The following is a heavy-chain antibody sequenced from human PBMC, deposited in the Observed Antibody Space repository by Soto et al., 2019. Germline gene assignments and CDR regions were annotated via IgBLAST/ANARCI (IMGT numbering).Heavy chain of an antibody. CDR3: ATGAEEVPAAQPSLDYYYYYMDV. CDR2: IIPLLGLA. V-gene: IGHV1-69*02. J-gene: IGHJ6*03. CDR1: GGTFSSYT. D-gene: IGHD2-2*01. Sequence: QVQLVQSGAEVKKPGSSVKVSCTASGGTFSSYTISWVRRAPGQGLEWMGRIIPLLGLANYAQKFQGRVTSTADKSTSTAGMELSSLRSEDTAVYYCATGAEEVPAAQPSLDYYYYYMDVWGKGTTVTVSS.